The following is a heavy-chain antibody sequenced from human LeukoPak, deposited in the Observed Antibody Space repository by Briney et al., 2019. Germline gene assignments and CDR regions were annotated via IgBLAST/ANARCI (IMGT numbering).Heavy chain of an antibody. J-gene: IGHJ4*02. CDR2: IYYSGST. CDR1: GGSISSYY. D-gene: IGHD3-9*01. V-gene: IGHV4-59*12. Sequence: SETLSLTCTVPGGSISSYYWSWLRQPPGKGLEWIGYIYYSGSTNYNPSLKSRVTISVDTSKNQFSLKLSSVTAADTAVYYCARESYDILTGYFQKPGPIDYWGQGTLVTVSS. CDR3: ARESYDILTGYFQKPGPIDY.